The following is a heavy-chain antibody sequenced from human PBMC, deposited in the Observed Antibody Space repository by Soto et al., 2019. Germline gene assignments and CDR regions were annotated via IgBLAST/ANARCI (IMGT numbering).Heavy chain of an antibody. D-gene: IGHD5-18*01. CDR1: GFTFTSYW. CDR3: ARFAVTPYYFDY. CDR2: INPDGSRT. V-gene: IGHV3-74*01. J-gene: IGHJ4*01. Sequence: EVQLVESGGDLVQPGGSLRLSCAASGFTFTSYWMHWVRQSPGKGLVWVSRINPDGSRTSYADSVKGRFTISRDNAKNTLYLQMNSLGADDTAVYDCARFAVTPYYFDYWGHGTRVTVSS.